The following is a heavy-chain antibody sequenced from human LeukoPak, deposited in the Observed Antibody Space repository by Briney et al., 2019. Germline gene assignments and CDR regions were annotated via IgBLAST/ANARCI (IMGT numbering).Heavy chain of an antibody. CDR2: ISYDGSNK. D-gene: IGHD6-13*01. CDR1: GFTFSSYG. CDR3: AKVGRWYTFDY. V-gene: IGHV3-30*18. Sequence: GRSLRLSCAASGFTFSSYGMHWVRQAPGKGLEWVAVISYDGSNKYYADSVKGRFTISRDNSKNTLYLQMNSLRAEVTAVYYCAKVGRWYTFDYWGQGTLVTVSS. J-gene: IGHJ4*02.